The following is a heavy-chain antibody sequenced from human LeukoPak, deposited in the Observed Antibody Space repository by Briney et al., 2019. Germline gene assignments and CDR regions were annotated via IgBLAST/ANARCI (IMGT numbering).Heavy chain of an antibody. Sequence: PSETLSLTCAVYGGSFSGYYRSWIRQPPGKGLEWIGEINHSGSTNYNPSLKSRVTISVDTSKNQFSLKLSSVTAADTAVYYCARDDWSGYPSYYYYGMDVWGQGTTVTVSS. D-gene: IGHD3-3*01. J-gene: IGHJ6*02. V-gene: IGHV4-34*01. CDR2: INHSGST. CDR3: ARDDWSGYPSYYYYGMDV. CDR1: GGSFSGYY.